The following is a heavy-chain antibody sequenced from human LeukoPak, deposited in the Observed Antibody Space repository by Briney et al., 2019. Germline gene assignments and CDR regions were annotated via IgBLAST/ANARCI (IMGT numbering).Heavy chain of an antibody. J-gene: IGHJ4*02. CDR2: IIPIFETP. CDR1: GGTFSSYA. D-gene: IGHD3-10*01. V-gene: IGHV1-69*13. Sequence: SVKVSCKASGGTFSSYAISWVRQAPGHGLEWMGGIIPIFETPSYAQKFQGRVTITADESTTTAYMELSSLRSDDTAVYFCATRMPGSQSDNWGQGTLVTVSS. CDR3: ATRMPGSQSDN.